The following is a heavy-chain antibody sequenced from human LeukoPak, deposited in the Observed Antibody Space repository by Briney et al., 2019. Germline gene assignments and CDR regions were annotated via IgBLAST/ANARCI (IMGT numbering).Heavy chain of an antibody. CDR3: ARDTSRVTIFGVVRRGMDV. Sequence: ASVKVSCKASGYTFTSYDINWVRQATGQGLEWMGWMNPNSGNTGYAQKFQGRVTMTRNTSISTAYMELSSRRSEDTAVYYCARDTSRVTIFGVVRRGMDVWGQGTTVTVSS. D-gene: IGHD3-3*01. V-gene: IGHV1-8*01. CDR2: MNPNSGNT. CDR1: GYTFTSYD. J-gene: IGHJ6*02.